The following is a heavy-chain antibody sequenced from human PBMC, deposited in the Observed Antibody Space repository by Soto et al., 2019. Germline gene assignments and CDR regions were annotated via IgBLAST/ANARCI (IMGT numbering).Heavy chain of an antibody. CDR1: GGSISISSYY. D-gene: IGHD6-13*01. J-gene: IGHJ4*02. V-gene: IGHV4-39*01. CDR2: IYYSGST. CDR3: ARHYRSGIAAAGGDFDY. Sequence: SETLSLTCTVSGGSISISSYYWGWIRQPPGKGLEWIGSIYYSGSTYYNPSLKSRVTISVDTSKNQFSLKLSSVTAADTAVYYCARHYRSGIAAAGGDFDYWGQGTLVTVSS.